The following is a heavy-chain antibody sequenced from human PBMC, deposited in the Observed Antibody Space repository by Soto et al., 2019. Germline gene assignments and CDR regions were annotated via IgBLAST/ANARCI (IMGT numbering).Heavy chain of an antibody. CDR1: GGSISGYY. Sequence: SETLALGCTVSGGSISGYYWSWIRQPAGEVLEWIGRIYTSGSTNYNPSIKSRVTMSVDTSKNQLSLKLSSVTAADTAVYYCARDRSVYDFWSDPFVLGMGVGGQGTTVT. CDR2: IYTSGST. CDR3: ARDRSVYDFWSDPFVLGMGV. D-gene: IGHD3-3*01. J-gene: IGHJ6*02. V-gene: IGHV4-4*07.